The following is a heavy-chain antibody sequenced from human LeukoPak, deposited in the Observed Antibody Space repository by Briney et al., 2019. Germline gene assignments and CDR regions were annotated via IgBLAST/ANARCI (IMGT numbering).Heavy chain of an antibody. D-gene: IGHD3-10*01. CDR1: GGSFSGYY. Sequence: SETLSLTCAVYGGSFSGYYWSWIRQPLGKGLEWIGEINHSGSTNYNPSLKSRVTISVDTSKNQFSLKLSSVTAADTAVYYCARGRRGSGSYVILPRFDPWGQGTLVTVSS. J-gene: IGHJ5*02. CDR3: ARGRRGSGSYVILPRFDP. V-gene: IGHV4-34*01. CDR2: INHSGST.